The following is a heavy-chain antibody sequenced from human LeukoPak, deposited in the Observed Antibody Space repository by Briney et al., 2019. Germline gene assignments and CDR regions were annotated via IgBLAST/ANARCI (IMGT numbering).Heavy chain of an antibody. V-gene: IGHV3-48*03. Sequence: GGSLRLSCAASGFTLSSFEMNWVRQAPGKGLEWVSYISSSGRTIYYADSVKGRFTISRDNAKDTLYLQMNSLRAEDTAVYYCAKGAHYYGSGSHRRGHYFDSWGQGTLVTVSS. J-gene: IGHJ4*02. D-gene: IGHD3-10*01. CDR1: GFTLSSFE. CDR3: AKGAHYYGSGSHRRGHYFDS. CDR2: ISSSGRTI.